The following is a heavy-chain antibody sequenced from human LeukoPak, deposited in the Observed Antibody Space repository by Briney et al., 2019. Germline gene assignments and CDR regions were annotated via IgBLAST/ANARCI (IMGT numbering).Heavy chain of an antibody. V-gene: IGHV3-53*01. CDR2: FYSGGST. D-gene: IGHD3-22*01. J-gene: IGHJ3*02. CDR3: ARYYDSSGYTPGAFDI. CDR1: GFTVSSNY. Sequence: GGSLRLSCAASGFTVSSNYMSWVRQAPGKGLEWVSVFYSGGSTYYAESVKGRFTISRDNSKNTLYLQMNSLRAEHTAVYYCARYYDSSGYTPGAFDIWGQGTMVTVSS.